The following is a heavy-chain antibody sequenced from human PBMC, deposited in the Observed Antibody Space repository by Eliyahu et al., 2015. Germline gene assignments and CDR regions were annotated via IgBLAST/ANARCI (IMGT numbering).Heavy chain of an antibody. CDR3: ARGDKRLYFVLSAHAFDI. CDR2: AWYDGSNK. V-gene: IGHV3-33*01. D-gene: IGHD3-9*01. Sequence: QVQLVESGGGVVQPGRSLRLSCAASGFTFXNYVIHWVRQAPGKGLEWVAVAWYDGSNKYYADSVKGRFTLYRDNSKNTLYLQMSSLRAEDTAVYYCARGDKRLYFVLSAHAFDIWGQGTMVTVSS. J-gene: IGHJ3*02. CDR1: GFTFXNYV.